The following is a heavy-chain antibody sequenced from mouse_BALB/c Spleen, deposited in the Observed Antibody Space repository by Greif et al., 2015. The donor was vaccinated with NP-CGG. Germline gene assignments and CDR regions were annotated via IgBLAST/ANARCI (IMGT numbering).Heavy chain of an antibody. D-gene: IGHD2-1*01. CDR3: ARAFYGNYGYFDY. CDR2: IWGDGST. Sequence: VQRVESGPGLVAPSQSLSITCTVSGFSLTGYGVNWVRQPPGKGLEWLGMIWGDGSTDYNSALKSRLSISKDNSKSXVFLKMNSLQTDDTARYYCARAFYGNYGYFDYWSQGTTLTVSS. CDR1: GFSLTGYG. J-gene: IGHJ2*01. V-gene: IGHV2-6-7*01.